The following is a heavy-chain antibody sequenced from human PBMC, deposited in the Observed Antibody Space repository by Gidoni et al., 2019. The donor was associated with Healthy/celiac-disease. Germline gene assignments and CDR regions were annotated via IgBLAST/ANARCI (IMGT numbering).Heavy chain of an antibody. CDR1: GFPVSSNY. D-gene: IGHD3-3*01. CDR2: IYSGGST. CDR3: ASSKGRFLEWLSLGYYGMDV. Sequence: EVQLVETGGGLIQPGGSLRLSCAASGFPVSSNYMRWVRQAPGKGLEWVSVIYSGGSTYYADSVKGRFTISRDNSKNTLYLQMNSLRAEDTAVYYCASSKGRFLEWLSLGYYGMDVWGQGTTVTVSS. J-gene: IGHJ6*02. V-gene: IGHV3-53*02.